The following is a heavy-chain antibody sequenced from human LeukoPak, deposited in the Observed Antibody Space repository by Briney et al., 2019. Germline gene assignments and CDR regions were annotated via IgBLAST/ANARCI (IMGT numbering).Heavy chain of an antibody. J-gene: IGHJ3*02. V-gene: IGHV1-46*01. D-gene: IGHD2-2*01. CDR1: GYTFSYYY. CDR3: ARSRDEGFDT. Sequence: ASVKVFCKASGYTFSYYYLHWVRQAPGQGLEWRGIINPSGGATNCAQKFQGRVTLTRDTSTGTVYMALRSLISEHTAVYYCARSRDEGFDTRGPGTLVTVS. CDR2: INPSGGAT.